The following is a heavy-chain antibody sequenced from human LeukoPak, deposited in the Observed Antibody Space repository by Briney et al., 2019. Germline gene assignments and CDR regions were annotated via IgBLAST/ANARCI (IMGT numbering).Heavy chain of an antibody. V-gene: IGHV4-61*02. J-gene: IGHJ4*02. D-gene: IGHD3-10*01. CDR3: ARDSITMVRGTGYYFDY. CDR1: GGSISSGSYY. CDR2: IYTSGST. Sequence: PSETLSLTCTVSGGSISSGSYYWSWIRQPAGKGLEWIGRIYTSGSTNYNPSLKSRVTISEDTSKNQFSLKLSSVTAADTAVYYCARDSITMVRGTGYYFDYWGQGTLVTVSS.